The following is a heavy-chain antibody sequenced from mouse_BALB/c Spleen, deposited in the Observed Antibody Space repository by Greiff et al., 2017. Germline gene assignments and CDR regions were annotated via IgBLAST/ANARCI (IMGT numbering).Heavy chain of an antibody. V-gene: IGHV14-4*02. J-gene: IGHJ4*01. Sequence: VHVKQSGAELVRSGASVKLSCTASGFNIKDYYMHWVKQRPEQGLEWIGWIDPENGDTEYAPKFQGKATMTADTSSNTAYLQLSSLTSEDTAVYYCNKYGNFYAMDYWGQGTSVTVSS. CDR1: GFNIKDYY. CDR2: IDPENGDT. D-gene: IGHD2-10*02. CDR3: NKYGNFYAMDY.